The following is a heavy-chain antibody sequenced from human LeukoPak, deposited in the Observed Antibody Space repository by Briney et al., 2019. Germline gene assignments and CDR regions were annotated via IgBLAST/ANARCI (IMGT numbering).Heavy chain of an antibody. Sequence: PGGSLRLSCAASGFTFSSYAMSWVRQAPGKGLEWVSAISGSGGSTYYADSVKGRFTISRDNSKNTLYLQMNSLRAEDTAVYYCAIAAFSGSYYTAVDDAFDIWGQGTMVTVSS. D-gene: IGHD3-10*01. CDR1: GFTFSSYA. CDR3: AIAAFSGSYYTAVDDAFDI. J-gene: IGHJ3*02. CDR2: ISGSGGST. V-gene: IGHV3-23*01.